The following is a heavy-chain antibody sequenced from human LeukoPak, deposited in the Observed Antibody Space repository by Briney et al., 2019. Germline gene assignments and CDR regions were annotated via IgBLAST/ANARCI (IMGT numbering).Heavy chain of an antibody. Sequence: GGSLRLSCTASGFTFSGYIMNWVRQAPGKGLEWVSSLTSTSNYIYYADSVKGRFTISRDNAKNSLYLQMNSLRAEDAAVYYCARCRLWGAEFHAFDIWGQGTPVTVSS. CDR2: LTSTSNYI. J-gene: IGHJ3*02. D-gene: IGHD3-10*01. V-gene: IGHV3-21*01. CDR3: ARCRLWGAEFHAFDI. CDR1: GFTFSGYI.